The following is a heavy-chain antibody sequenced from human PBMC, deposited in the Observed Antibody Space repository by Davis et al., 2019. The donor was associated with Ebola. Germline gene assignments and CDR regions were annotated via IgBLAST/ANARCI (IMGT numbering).Heavy chain of an antibody. V-gene: IGHV4-34*01. CDR2: INHSGST. CDR3: ARGITIFGVVISHFDY. D-gene: IGHD3-3*01. J-gene: IGHJ4*02. Sequence: SQTLSLTCALYGGSFSGYYWSWIRQPPGRGLEWIGEINHSGSTNYNPSLKSRVTISVDTSKNQFSLKLSSVTAADTAVYYCARGITIFGVVISHFDYWGQGTLVTVSS. CDR1: GGSFSGYY.